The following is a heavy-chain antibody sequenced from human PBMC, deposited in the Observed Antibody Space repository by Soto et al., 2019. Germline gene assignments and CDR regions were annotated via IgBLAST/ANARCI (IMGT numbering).Heavy chain of an antibody. J-gene: IGHJ6*02. CDR3: ARDALVRYYYYGMDV. D-gene: IGHD6-13*01. CDR1: GFTFSSYW. Sequence: ESGGGLVQPGGSLRLSCAASGFTFSSYWMSWVRQAPGKGLEWVANIKQDGSEKYYVDSVKGRFTISRDNAKNSLYLQMNSLRAEDTAVYYCARDALVRYYYYGMDVWGQGTTVTVSS. V-gene: IGHV3-7*05. CDR2: IKQDGSEK.